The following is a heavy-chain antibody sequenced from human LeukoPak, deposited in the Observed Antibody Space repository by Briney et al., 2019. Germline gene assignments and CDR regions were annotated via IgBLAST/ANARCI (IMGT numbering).Heavy chain of an antibody. CDR1: GYTFTGYY. CDR3: ASGKSTSGWEPFDY. D-gene: IGHD6-19*01. V-gene: IGHV1-2*02. Sequence: GASVKVSCKASGYTFTGYYIYWVRQAPGQGLEWMGWINPNSGGTNYAQKFQGRVTMTRDTSISTAYMELSRLRSDDTAVYYCASGKSTSGWEPFDYWGQGTLVTVSS. J-gene: IGHJ4*02. CDR2: INPNSGGT.